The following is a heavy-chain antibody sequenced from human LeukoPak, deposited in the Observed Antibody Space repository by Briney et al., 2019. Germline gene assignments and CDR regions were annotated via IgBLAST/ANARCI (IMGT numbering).Heavy chain of an antibody. D-gene: IGHD1-20*01. V-gene: IGHV3-23*01. CDR1: GFTFSTYG. CDR2: ISNSDGRT. CDR3: AKGPQITRIYAMDY. J-gene: IGHJ4*02. Sequence: TGGSLRLSCAASGFTFSTYGMTWVRQAPVKGLEWVSAISNSDGRTYYADSVKGRFTISRDNAKNTLYLQMNSLRAEDTALYYCAKGPQITRIYAMDYWGQGTLVTVSS.